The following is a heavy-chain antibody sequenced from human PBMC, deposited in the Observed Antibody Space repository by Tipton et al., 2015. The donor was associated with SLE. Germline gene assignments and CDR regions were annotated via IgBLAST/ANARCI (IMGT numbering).Heavy chain of an antibody. CDR2: IDYTANP. CDR1: GGSIGSFY. D-gene: IGHD1-1*01. J-gene: IGHJ4*02. CDR3: ERSWSDAPADLGY. Sequence: TLSLTCTVSGGSIGSFYWCWIRQPPAKGLEWIGNIDYTANPNYSPSLKSRVTISIDTSTNHFSLKLRSVTAADTAVYYCERSWSDAPADLGYCGQGTLVTVSS. V-gene: IGHV4-59*07.